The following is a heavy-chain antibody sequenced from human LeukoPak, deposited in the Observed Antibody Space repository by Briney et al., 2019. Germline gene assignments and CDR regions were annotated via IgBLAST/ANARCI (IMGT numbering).Heavy chain of an antibody. J-gene: IGHJ4*02. D-gene: IGHD3-10*01. CDR3: STGPTRISMIRGVVITDY. CDR1: GFTFSSYG. CDR2: ISYDGSNK. V-gene: IGHV3-30*03. Sequence: GGSLRLSCAASGFTFSSYGMHWVRQAPGKGLEWVAVISYDGSNKYYADSVKGRFTISRDDSKNTLYLQMNRLKTEDTAVYYCSTGPTRISMIRGVVITDYWGQGTLVTVSS.